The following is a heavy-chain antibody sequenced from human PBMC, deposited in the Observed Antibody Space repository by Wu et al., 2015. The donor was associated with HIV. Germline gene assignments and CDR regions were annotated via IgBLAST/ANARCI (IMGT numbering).Heavy chain of an antibody. D-gene: IGHD2-2*01. CDR3: ARDEIVVVPASDAFDI. CDR1: GYTFTSYG. J-gene: IGHJ3*02. CDR2: ISAYNGNT. V-gene: IGHV1-18*01. Sequence: QVQLVQSGAEVKKPGASVKVSCKASGYTFTSYGISWVRQAPGQGLEWMGWISAYNGNTNYAQKLQGRVTMTTDTSTSTAYMELRSLRSDDTAVYYCARDEIVVVPASDAFDIWAKGQWSPSLQ.